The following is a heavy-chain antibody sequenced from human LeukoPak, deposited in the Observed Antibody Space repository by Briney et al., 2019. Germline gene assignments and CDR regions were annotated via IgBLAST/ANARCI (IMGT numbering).Heavy chain of an antibody. V-gene: IGHV3-74*01. Sequence: PGGSLRLSCAASGFPLSSYWMHWVRHTAGKGLVWVSRINSGGSGTSYADSVEGRFTISRDNAKNILYLQMNSLRAEDTALYYCATSLGPLTEYWGQGTLVTVSS. D-gene: IGHD7-27*01. J-gene: IGHJ4*02. CDR2: INSGGSGT. CDR3: ATSLGPLTEY. CDR1: GFPLSSYW.